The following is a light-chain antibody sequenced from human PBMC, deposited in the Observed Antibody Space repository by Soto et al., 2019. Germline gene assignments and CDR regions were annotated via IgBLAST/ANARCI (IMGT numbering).Light chain of an antibody. CDR3: SSYTTSTTYV. Sequence: QSVLTQPASVSGSPGQSIAISCTGTSSDVAAYNYVSWFQQHPGKAPKLMIYDVGSRPSGVSNRFSGSKSGNTASLTISGLQAEDEADYYCSSYTTSTTYVFGTGTKVTVL. V-gene: IGLV2-14*03. CDR1: SSDVAAYNY. J-gene: IGLJ1*01. CDR2: DVG.